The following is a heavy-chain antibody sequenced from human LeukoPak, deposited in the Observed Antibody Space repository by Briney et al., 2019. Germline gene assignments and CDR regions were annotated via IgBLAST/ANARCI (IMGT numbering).Heavy chain of an antibody. CDR2: INPNSGGT. J-gene: IGHJ6*02. V-gene: IGHV1-2*02. Sequence: ASVKVSCKASGYTFTGYYMHWVRQAPGQGLAWMGWINPNSGGTNYAQKFQGRVTMTRDTSISTAYMELSRLRSDDTAVYYCARDLTRYYYYGMDVWGQGTTVTVSS. CDR1: GYTFTGYY. CDR3: ARDLTRYYYYGMDV. D-gene: IGHD3-16*01.